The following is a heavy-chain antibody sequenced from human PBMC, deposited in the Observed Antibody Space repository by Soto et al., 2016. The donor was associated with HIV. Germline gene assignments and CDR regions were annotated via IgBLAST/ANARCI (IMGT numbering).Heavy chain of an antibody. V-gene: IGHV3-23*01. CDR1: GFTFSSYA. D-gene: IGHD3-3*01. CDR2: ISGSGGST. CDR3: AKAKTDYGFYSGTSTSDNYYMAV. Sequence: EVQLLESGGGLVQPGGSLRLSCAASGFTFSSYAMSWVRQAPGKGLEWVSAISGSGGSTYYADSVKGRFTISRDNSKNTLYLQMNSLRAEDTAVYYCAKAKTDYGFYSGTSTSDNYYMAVWGTGTTVAVSS. J-gene: IGHJ6*03.